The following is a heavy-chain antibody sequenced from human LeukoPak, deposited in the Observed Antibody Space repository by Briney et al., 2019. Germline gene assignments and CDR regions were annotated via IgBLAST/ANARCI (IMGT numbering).Heavy chain of an antibody. V-gene: IGHV1-2*02. CDR2: INPNSGGT. CDR1: GYTFTGYY. CDR3: ARADYGSGSTNDY. J-gene: IGHJ4*02. D-gene: IGHD3-10*01. Sequence: ASVKVSCKASGYTFTGYYMHWVRQAPGQGLEWMGWINPNSGGTNYAQKFQGRVTMTRDTSISTAYIELSRLRSDDTAVYYCARADYGSGSTNDYWGQGTLVTVSS.